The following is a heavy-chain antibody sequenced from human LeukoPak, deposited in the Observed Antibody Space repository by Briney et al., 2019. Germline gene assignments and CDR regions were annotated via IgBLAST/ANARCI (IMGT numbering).Heavy chain of an antibody. CDR1: GYTFTSYG. J-gene: IGHJ5*02. Sequence: ASVKVSCKASGYTFTSYGISWVRQAPGQGLEWMGIINPSGGSTSYAQKFQGRVTMTRDTSTSTVYMELSSLRSEDTAVYYCARGGLITMVRGVPREFDPWGQGTLVTVSS. D-gene: IGHD3-10*01. V-gene: IGHV1-46*01. CDR2: INPSGGST. CDR3: ARGGLITMVRGVPREFDP.